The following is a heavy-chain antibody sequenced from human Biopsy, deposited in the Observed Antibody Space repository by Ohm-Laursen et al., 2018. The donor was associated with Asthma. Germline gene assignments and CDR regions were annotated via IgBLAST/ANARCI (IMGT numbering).Heavy chain of an antibody. V-gene: IGHV3-30*03. J-gene: IGHJ6*02. CDR3: ARERAGVLGSYNGMDV. D-gene: IGHD2-8*01. CDR2: VTYDGISQ. Sequence: SLRLSCAASGFSFSSYAMHWVRQVAGKGLDWVAVVTYDGISQYYAESVKGRFTISRDNSRNALNLQMNSVRPDDTAVYFCARERAGVLGSYNGMDVWGPGTTVSVSS. CDR1: GFSFSSYA.